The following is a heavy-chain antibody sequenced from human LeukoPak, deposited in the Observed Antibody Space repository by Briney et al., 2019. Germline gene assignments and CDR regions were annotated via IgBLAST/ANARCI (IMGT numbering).Heavy chain of an antibody. CDR3: ARGAFLPQYRRDFDP. D-gene: IGHD6-6*01. V-gene: IGHV1-8*01. CDR2: MNPNNNNV. CDR1: GYTFTSYD. J-gene: IGHJ5*02. Sequence: ASVKVSCKASGYTFTSYDINWVRQATGQGLEWMGWMNPNNNNVGYAQKFQGRVTMTRDTSISTAYMELSSLTSEDTAVYYCARGAFLPQYRRDFDPWGQGTLVTVSS.